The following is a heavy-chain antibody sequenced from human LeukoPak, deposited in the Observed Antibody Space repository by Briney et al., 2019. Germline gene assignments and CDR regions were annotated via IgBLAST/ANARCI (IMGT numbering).Heavy chain of an antibody. CDR2: INHSGST. CDR3: AGSDTFDY. Sequence: PSETLSLTLAVYGGSFSGYYWSWIRQPPGKGPEWIGEINHSGSTNYNPSLKSRVTISVDTSKNQFSLKLSSVTAADTAVYYCAGSDTFDYWGQGTLVTVSS. J-gene: IGHJ4*02. CDR1: GGSFSGYY. D-gene: IGHD5-18*01. V-gene: IGHV4-34*01.